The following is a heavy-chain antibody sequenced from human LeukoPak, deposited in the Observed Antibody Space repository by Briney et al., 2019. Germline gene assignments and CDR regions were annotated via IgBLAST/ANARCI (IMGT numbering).Heavy chain of an antibody. V-gene: IGHV3-20*04. CDR1: GFTFDDYG. Sequence: PGGSLRLSCAASGFTFDDYGMSWVRQAPGKGLEWVSGINWNGGSTGYADSVKGRFTISRDNAKNSLYLQMNSLRAEDTALYYCARSPLLCSSTSCYTGAFDLWGQGTMVTVSS. CDR3: ARSPLLCSSTSCYTGAFDL. J-gene: IGHJ3*01. D-gene: IGHD2-2*02. CDR2: INWNGGST.